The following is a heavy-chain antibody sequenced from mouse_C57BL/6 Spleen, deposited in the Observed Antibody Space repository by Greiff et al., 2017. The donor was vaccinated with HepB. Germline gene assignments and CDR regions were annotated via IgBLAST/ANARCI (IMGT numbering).Heavy chain of an antibody. CDR3: ARSTTVVGSSMDY. CDR2: INPSSGYT. Sequence: QVQLQQSGAELAKPGASVKLSCKASGYTFTSYWMHWVNQRPGQGLEWIGYINPSSGYTKYNQKFKDKATLTADKSSSTAYMQLSSLTYEDSAVYYCARSTTVVGSSMDYWGQGTSVTVSS. J-gene: IGHJ4*01. D-gene: IGHD1-1*01. V-gene: IGHV1-7*01. CDR1: GYTFTSYW.